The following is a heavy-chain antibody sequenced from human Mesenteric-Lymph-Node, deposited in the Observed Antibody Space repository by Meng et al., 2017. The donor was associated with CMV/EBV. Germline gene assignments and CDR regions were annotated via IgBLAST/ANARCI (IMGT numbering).Heavy chain of an antibody. D-gene: IGHD2-21*01. CDR1: GFTFSSYA. J-gene: IGHJ3*02. Sequence: GGSLRLSCAASGFTFSSYAVNWVRQAPGKGLEYVSAIISNGGSTYYADSVKGRFTISRDNSKNTLYLQMGSLRAEDMAVYYCARHNPVLFGAFDIWGQGTMVTVSS. V-gene: IGHV3-64*02. CDR3: ARHNPVLFGAFDI. CDR2: IISNGGST.